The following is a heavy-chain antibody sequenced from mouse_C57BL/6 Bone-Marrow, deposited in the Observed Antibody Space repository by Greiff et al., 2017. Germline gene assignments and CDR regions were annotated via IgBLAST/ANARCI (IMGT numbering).Heavy chain of an antibody. CDR3: SEDSAVYYCAWNPHYYASSYGYFDV. D-gene: IGHD1-1*01. J-gene: IGHJ1*03. CDR1: YTFSRRVH. V-gene: IGHV1-87*01. Sequence: VKLVESGPELARPWASVKISCQAFYTFSRRVHFAIRDTNYWLQWVKQRHGQGLEWIGAIYPGNGDTGYNQKFKGKATLPADNSSRTAYMQLSSLTSEDSAVYYCAWNPHYYASSYGYFDVWGTGTTVTVSS. CDR2: GQGLEWIG.